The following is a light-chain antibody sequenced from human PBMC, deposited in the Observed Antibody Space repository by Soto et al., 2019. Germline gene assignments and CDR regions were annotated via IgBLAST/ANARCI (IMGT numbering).Light chain of an antibody. CDR3: RSYAGSNTYV. CDR1: KNDIGVYDF. J-gene: IGLJ1*01. Sequence: QAVVTQPPSASGSPGESLIISCTGTKNDIGVYDFVSWYQHHPGKAPRLIIYEVVQRPSGVPDRFSGSKSGNTASLIVSGLQAADEADYFCRSYAGSNTYVFGSGTKLTVL. V-gene: IGLV2-8*01. CDR2: EVV.